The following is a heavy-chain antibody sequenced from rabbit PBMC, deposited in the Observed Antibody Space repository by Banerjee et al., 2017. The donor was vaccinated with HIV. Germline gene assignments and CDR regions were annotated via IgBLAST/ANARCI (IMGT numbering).Heavy chain of an antibody. CDR3: ARGAGYAGYGFNL. V-gene: IGHV1S43*01. CDR1: GIDFSSYYY. Sequence: QSLEESGGGLVQPEGSLTLTCKASGIDFSSYYYMCWVRQAPGKGLELIACIYTSSGSTWYASWVNGRFTISRSTSLNTVDLKMTSLTAADTATYFCARGAGYAGYGFNLWGQGTLVTVS. J-gene: IGHJ4*01. D-gene: IGHD7-1*01. CDR2: IYTSSGST.